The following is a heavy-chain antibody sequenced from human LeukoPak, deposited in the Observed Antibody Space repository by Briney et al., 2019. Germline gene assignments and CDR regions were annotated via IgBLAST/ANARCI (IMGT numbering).Heavy chain of an antibody. J-gene: IGHJ6*03. V-gene: IGHV3-53*01. Sequence: PGGSLRLSCAASGFAVSDSYMSWVRQVPGKGLEWVSFIYTGGNTYYADSLKGRFTISRDNSKNTLFLQMNSLRDDDAAVYYCAKSIGCSGGICYSADYYYYMDVWGKGTTVTVSS. CDR3: AKSIGCSGGICYSADYYYYMDV. CDR1: GFAVSDSY. D-gene: IGHD2-15*01. CDR2: IYTGGNT.